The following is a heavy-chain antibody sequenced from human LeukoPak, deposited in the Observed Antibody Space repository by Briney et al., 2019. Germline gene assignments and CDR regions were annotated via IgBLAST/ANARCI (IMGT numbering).Heavy chain of an antibody. CDR2: IKHDGGER. Sequence: PGGSLRLSCAASGFTFSSYWMSWVRQAPGKGLEWVANIKHDGGERYYVDSVKGRFTISRDNAKNSLYLQMNSLRAEGTAVYYCARWTGGFDPWGQGTLVTVSS. CDR1: GFTFSSYW. CDR3: ARWTGGFDP. D-gene: IGHD3-10*01. J-gene: IGHJ5*02. V-gene: IGHV3-7*04.